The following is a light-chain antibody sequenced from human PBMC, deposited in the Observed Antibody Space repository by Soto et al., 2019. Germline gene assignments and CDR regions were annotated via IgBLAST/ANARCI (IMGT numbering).Light chain of an antibody. J-gene: IGLJ1*01. V-gene: IGLV2-14*01. CDR3: TSYTSSTSYV. CDR2: EVS. CDR1: SSDVGGYNR. Sequence: QSALAQSASMSGSPGQSITISCTGTSSDVGGYNRVSWYQQHPGKAPKLMIYEVSNRPSGVSNRFSGSKSGNTASLTISELQAEDEADYYCTSYTSSTSYVFGTGTKLTVL.